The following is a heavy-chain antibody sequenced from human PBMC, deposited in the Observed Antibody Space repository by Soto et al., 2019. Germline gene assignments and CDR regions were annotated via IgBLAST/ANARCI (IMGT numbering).Heavy chain of an antibody. Sequence: QVQLVQSGAEVKKPGSSVKVSCKASGGIISNYAFAWVRQAPGQGLEWMGGFIPMFGTPNHARKFEGRVKIIADRSTNTVYMELSSLRSQDTAVYYCATSRTTYDSAFDQWGQGTLVTVSS. CDR1: GGIISNYA. J-gene: IGHJ4*02. CDR2: FIPMFGTP. D-gene: IGHD3-22*01. V-gene: IGHV1-69*06. CDR3: ATSRTTYDSAFDQ.